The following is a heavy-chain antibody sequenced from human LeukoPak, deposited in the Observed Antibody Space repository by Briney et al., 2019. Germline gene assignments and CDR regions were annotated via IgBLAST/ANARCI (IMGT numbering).Heavy chain of an antibody. Sequence: PAASLRLSCAASGFTFSSYAMSWDRQAPGKGLEWVSAISGSGGSTYYADSVKGRFTISRDNSKNTLYLQMNSLRAEDTAVYYCAKGEYCSSTSCQPDYWGQGTLVTVSS. CDR3: AKGEYCSSTSCQPDY. V-gene: IGHV3-23*01. J-gene: IGHJ4*02. CDR1: GFTFSSYA. D-gene: IGHD2-2*01. CDR2: ISGSGGST.